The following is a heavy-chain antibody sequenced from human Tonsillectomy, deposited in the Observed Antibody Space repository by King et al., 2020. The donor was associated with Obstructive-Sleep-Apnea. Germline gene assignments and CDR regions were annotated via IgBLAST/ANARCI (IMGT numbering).Heavy chain of an antibody. V-gene: IGHV4-59*01. CDR3: ARAPYGSGIIDWLDP. CDR1: GGSISTYY. J-gene: IGHJ5*02. CDR2: IYYTGST. Sequence: QLQESGPGLVKPSETLSLTCTVSGGSISTYYWSWIRQPPGKGLEWIGYIYYTGSTNYNPSLKSRVTMSVDTSKNQFSLKLTSVIAADTAVYYCARAPYGSGIIDWLDPWGQGTLVTVSS. D-gene: IGHD3-10*01.